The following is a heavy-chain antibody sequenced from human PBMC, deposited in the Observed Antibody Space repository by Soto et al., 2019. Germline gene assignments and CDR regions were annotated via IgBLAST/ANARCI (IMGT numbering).Heavy chain of an antibody. V-gene: IGHV4-59*08. Sequence: SETLSLTCTVSGASISSYSWSWIRRPPGKGLEWIGYIYFSGSTNYNPSLKSRVTISVDTSKNQFSLKLSSVTAADTAVYYCARHKSLSDVVVVAASELDYWGQGTLVTVSS. CDR2: IYFSGST. CDR1: GASISSYS. J-gene: IGHJ4*02. CDR3: ARHKSLSDVVVVAASELDY. D-gene: IGHD2-15*01.